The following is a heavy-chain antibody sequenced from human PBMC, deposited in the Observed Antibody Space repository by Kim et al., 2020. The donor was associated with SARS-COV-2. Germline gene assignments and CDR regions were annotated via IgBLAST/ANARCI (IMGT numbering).Heavy chain of an antibody. CDR3: ARDRGVSGWYYFDY. V-gene: IGHV4-4*07. J-gene: IGHJ4*02. D-gene: IGHD6-19*01. CDR1: GGSISSYY. Sequence: SETLSLTCTVSGGSISSYYWSWIRQPAGKGLEWIGRIYTSGSTNYNPSLKSRVTMSVDTSKNQFSLKLISVTAADTAVYYCARDRGVSGWYYFDYWGQGTLVTVSS. CDR2: IYTSGST.